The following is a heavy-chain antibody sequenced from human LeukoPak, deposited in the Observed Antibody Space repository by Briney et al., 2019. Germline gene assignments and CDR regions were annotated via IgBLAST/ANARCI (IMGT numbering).Heavy chain of an antibody. J-gene: IGHJ4*02. CDR3: ARVSAHYDILTGYLYYFDY. Sequence: SETLSLTCAVSGYSNSSGYYWGWIRQPPGKGLEWIGSIYHSGSTYYNPSLKSRVTISVDTSKNQFSLKLSSVTAADTAVYYCARVSAHYDILTGYLYYFDYWGQGTLVTVSS. D-gene: IGHD3-9*01. CDR1: GYSNSSGYY. CDR2: IYHSGST. V-gene: IGHV4-38-2*01.